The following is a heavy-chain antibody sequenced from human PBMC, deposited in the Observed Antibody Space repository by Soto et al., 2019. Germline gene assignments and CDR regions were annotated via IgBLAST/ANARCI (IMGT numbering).Heavy chain of an antibody. J-gene: IGHJ5*02. CDR2: IKEDGSSK. CDR1: GINFNDYW. CDR3: AITTSTVSYWFDP. Sequence: PGGSLRLSCVASGINFNDYWMSWVRQAPGKGLEWVANIKEDGSSKYYVDSVKGRFTISRDNSENSLFLQMNNLRAEDSAIYYCAITTSTVSYWFDPWGPGTQVTVSS. D-gene: IGHD4-4*01. V-gene: IGHV3-7*03.